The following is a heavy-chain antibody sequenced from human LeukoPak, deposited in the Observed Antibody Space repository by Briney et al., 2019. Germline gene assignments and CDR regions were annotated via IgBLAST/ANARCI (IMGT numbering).Heavy chain of an antibody. CDR2: IYKNAIT. V-gene: IGHV3-53*01. J-gene: IGHJ6*03. D-gene: IGHD3-10*01. CDR1: GFTVSSNY. Sequence: GGSLRLSCAASGFTVSSNYMTWVRQAPGKGLEWVSVIYKNAITYYADTVKGRFTISRDNSKNMLYLQMNSLRADDTAVYYCARSLRVRGVPDYMDVWGKGTTVTISS. CDR3: ARSLRVRGVPDYMDV.